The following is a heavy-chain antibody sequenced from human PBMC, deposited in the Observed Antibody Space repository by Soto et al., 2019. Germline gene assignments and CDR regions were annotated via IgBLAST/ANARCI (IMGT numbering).Heavy chain of an antibody. J-gene: IGHJ4*02. Sequence: SGTLYLTFTVSGCSVSSGSYYWSWIRQPPGKGLEWIGYIYYSGSTNYNPSLKSRVTISVDTSKNQFSLKLSSVTAADTAVYYCARGERLRYFDYWGQGTLVTVSS. CDR2: IYYSGST. V-gene: IGHV4-61*01. CDR1: GCSVSSGSYY. CDR3: ARGERLRYFDY. D-gene: IGHD3-3*01.